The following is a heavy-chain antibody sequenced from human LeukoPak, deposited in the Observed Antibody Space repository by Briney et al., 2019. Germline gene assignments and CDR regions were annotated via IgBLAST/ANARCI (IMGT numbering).Heavy chain of an antibody. D-gene: IGHD3-10*01. CDR3: ARDGGSGSYYYYGMDV. V-gene: IGHV1-2*04. J-gene: IGHJ6*02. CDR2: INPNSGGT. Sequence: ASVKVSCKASGYTFTGYYMHWVRQAPGQGLERMGWINPNSGGTNYAQKFQGWVTMTRDTSISTAYMELSRLRSDDTAVYYCARDGGSGSYYYYGMDVWGQGTTVTVSS. CDR1: GYTFTGYY.